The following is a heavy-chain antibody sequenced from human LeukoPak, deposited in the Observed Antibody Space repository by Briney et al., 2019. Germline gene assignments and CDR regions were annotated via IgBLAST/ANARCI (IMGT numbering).Heavy chain of an antibody. CDR1: GFTFSNAW. J-gene: IGHJ3*02. V-gene: IGHV3-15*01. CDR2: IKSKTDGGTT. CDR3: TTGIAVAEDAFDI. Sequence: GGSLRLSCAASGFTFSNAWMSWVRQAPGKGLEWVGRIKSKTDGGTTDYAAPVKARFTISRDDSKNTLYLQMNSLKTEDTAVYYCTTGIAVAEDAFDIWGQGTMVTVSS. D-gene: IGHD6-19*01.